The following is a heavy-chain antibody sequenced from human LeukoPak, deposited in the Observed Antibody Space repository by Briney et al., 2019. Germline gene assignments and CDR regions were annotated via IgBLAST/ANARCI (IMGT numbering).Heavy chain of an antibody. D-gene: IGHD3-3*01. J-gene: IGHJ2*01. Sequence: SQTLSLTCTVSGGSISSGDYYWSWIRQPPGKGLEWIGYIYYSGSTYYNPSLKSRVTISVDTSKNQFSLKLSSVTAADTAVYYCARDNWANDFWSGYYPGNWYFDLWGRGTLVTVSS. V-gene: IGHV4-30-4*01. CDR2: IYYSGST. CDR3: ARDNWANDFWSGYYPGNWYFDL. CDR1: GGSISSGDYY.